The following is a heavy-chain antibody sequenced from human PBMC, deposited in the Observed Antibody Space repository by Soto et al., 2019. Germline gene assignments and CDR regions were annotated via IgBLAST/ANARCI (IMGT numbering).Heavy chain of an antibody. D-gene: IGHD5-18*01. V-gene: IGHV4-59*01. CDR1: GGSISSAY. CDR3: ARRAYTSGFTLDY. Sequence: PSETLSFTCTASGGSISSAYWTWIRQPPGQRLEWIGYIYYNGNTNYNSSLKSRVTISIDTSKNQSSLKLNSLTAADTAVYYCARRAYTSGFTLDYWDRGTRVTSSS. J-gene: IGHJ4*02. CDR2: IYYNGNT.